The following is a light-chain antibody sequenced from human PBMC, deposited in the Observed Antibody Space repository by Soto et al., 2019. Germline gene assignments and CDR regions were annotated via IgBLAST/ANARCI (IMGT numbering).Light chain of an antibody. CDR1: QGISTY. CDR2: AAS. Sequence: DIQMTQSPSSLSASVGDSVTITCRASQGISTYLAWYQQKPGEAPKLLIYAASTLYGGVPSRFSGSGSGTDFALTITSLQAEDFATYDCQQLRMYPSTFGGGTKVDIK. V-gene: IGKV1-9*01. CDR3: QQLRMYPST. J-gene: IGKJ4*01.